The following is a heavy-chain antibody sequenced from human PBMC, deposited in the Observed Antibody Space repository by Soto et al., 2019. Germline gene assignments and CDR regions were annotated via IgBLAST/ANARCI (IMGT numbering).Heavy chain of an antibody. CDR1: GFSFSDYT. CDR3: AKERIGIQGRFDY. Sequence: XGSLILSCPAAGFSFSDYTMNWVRQATGKGLEWVALIIPTATTYYGDTVKGRFTISRDNSKNTVYLEMNSLKSDGTAVYYSAKERIGIQGRFDYWGPGTLVTVSS. D-gene: IGHD1-1*01. J-gene: IGHJ4*02. V-gene: IGHV3-23*01. CDR2: IIPTATT.